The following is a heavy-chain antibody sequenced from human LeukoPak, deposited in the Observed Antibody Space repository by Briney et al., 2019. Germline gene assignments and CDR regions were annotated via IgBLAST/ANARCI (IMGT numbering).Heavy chain of an antibody. V-gene: IGHV1-58*02. CDR3: AAGVRFLEWLDFDY. D-gene: IGHD3-3*01. CDR1: GFTFTSSA. J-gene: IGHJ4*02. CDR2: IVVGSGNT. Sequence: SVRVSCKASGFTFTSSAMQWVRQARGQRLEWIGWIVVGSGNTNYAQKFQERVTITRDMSTSTAYMELSSLRSEDTAVYYCAAGVRFLEWLDFDYWGQGTLVTVSS.